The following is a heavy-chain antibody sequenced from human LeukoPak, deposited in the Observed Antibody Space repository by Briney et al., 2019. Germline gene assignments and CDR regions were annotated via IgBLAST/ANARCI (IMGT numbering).Heavy chain of an antibody. V-gene: IGHV1-46*01. Sequence: ASMKGSCKASGYTFTSYYIHWGRPAPGQGLEWVGIINPSGGDTSYAQKFQGRLTMTRDTSTNTVYMELTSLRSEDTAVYYCAREVMDNLRFDYWGQGTLVTVSS. D-gene: IGHD1-14*01. CDR3: AREVMDNLRFDY. J-gene: IGHJ4*02. CDR1: GYTFTSYY. CDR2: INPSGGDT.